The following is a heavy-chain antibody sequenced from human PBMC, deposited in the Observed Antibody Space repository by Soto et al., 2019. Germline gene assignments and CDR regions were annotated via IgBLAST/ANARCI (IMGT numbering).Heavy chain of an antibody. Sequence: GGSLRLSCAASGFTFRSFTMNWVRQAPGKGLEWVSTISSNSAYIYYTDALKGRFTISRDNAKNSLHLQMNSLRAEDTAVYYCTRDASRDSSARGWFDPWGPGTLVTVSS. CDR3: TRDASRDSSARGWFDP. CDR1: GFTFRSFT. CDR2: ISSNSAYI. D-gene: IGHD6-13*01. V-gene: IGHV3-21*01. J-gene: IGHJ5*02.